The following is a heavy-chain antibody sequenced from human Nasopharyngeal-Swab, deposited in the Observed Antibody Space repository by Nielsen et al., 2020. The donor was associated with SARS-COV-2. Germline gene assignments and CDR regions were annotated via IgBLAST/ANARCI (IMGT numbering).Heavy chain of an antibody. CDR2: IDHSGTT. J-gene: IGHJ6*04. V-gene: IGHV4-34*01. D-gene: IGHD4-11*01. CDR3: VRGKRDEATVYFSYVMDV. CDR1: GCSFSGYY. Sequence: GSLRLSCALYGCSFSGYYWRWSWIRQPPGKGLEWIEEIDHSGTTNYNSSLKSRVTISIDTSKNQFSLKMTSMTAADTGLYYCVRGKRDEATVYFSYVMDVWAKGTTVTVSS.